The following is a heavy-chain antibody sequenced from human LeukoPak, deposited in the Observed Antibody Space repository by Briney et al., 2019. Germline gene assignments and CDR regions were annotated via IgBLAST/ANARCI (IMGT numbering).Heavy chain of an antibody. CDR2: IIPILGIA. D-gene: IGHD6-13*01. J-gene: IGHJ2*01. CDR1: GGTFSSYA. CDR3: ARVGGQLVSNWCFDL. Sequence: ASVKVSCKASGGTFSSYAISWVRQAPGQGLEWMGRIIPILGIANYAQKFQGRVTITADKSTSTAYMELSSLRSEDTAVYYCARVGGQLVSNWCFDLWGRGTLVTVSS. V-gene: IGHV1-69*04.